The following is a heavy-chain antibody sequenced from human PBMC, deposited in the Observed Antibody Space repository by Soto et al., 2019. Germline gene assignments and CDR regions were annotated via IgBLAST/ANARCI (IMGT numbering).Heavy chain of an antibody. CDR3: ARLGAYYQSLDP. V-gene: IGHV4-59*08. Sequence: QVLLQESGPGLVKASETLSLTCTVSGGSLSPNYWSWFRQSPGKGLEWIGYIDYVGTTSYNPYLRSRLTISLATSRRRISRRLSSVTAADTAVYYCARLGAYYQSLDPWGPGILVTVSS. CDR1: GGSLSPNY. J-gene: IGHJ5*02. CDR2: IDYVGTT. D-gene: IGHD2-21*01.